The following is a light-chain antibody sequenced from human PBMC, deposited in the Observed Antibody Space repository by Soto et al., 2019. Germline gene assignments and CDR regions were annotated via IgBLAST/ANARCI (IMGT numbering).Light chain of an antibody. CDR2: AAS. J-gene: IGKJ5*01. Sequence: DIQMTQSPSSLSASVGDRVTITCRASQSVIKYLNWYQQKPGKAPKLLIYAASSLQSGVPPRFSGSGSGTDFTLTISSLQPEDFATYYCQQSYSTSITFGQGTRLEIK. CDR1: QSVIKY. CDR3: QQSYSTSIT. V-gene: IGKV1-39*01.